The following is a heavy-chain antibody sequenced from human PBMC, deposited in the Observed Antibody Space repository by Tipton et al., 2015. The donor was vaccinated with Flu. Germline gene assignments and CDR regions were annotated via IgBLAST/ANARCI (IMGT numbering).Heavy chain of an antibody. Sequence: LRLSCSVSDGSITSSSHYWGWIRQSPGRGLEWVGSIYYTGYPYYNPSLKSRLAMSIDTSRRVFTLRLSSMTAADTAVYYCAKVLFGWVESWAQGTPVTVSS. CDR1: DGSITSSSHY. CDR3: AKVLFGWVES. J-gene: IGHJ5*01. CDR2: IYYTGYP. D-gene: IGHD3-16*01. V-gene: IGHV4-39*06.